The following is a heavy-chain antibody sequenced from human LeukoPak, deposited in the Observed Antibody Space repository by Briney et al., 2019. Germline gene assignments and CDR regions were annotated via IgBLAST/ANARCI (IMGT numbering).Heavy chain of an antibody. CDR1: RGSISSGSYY. CDR2: IYTSGST. CDR3: ARGGTYFDY. Sequence: PSETLSLTCTVSRGSISSGSYYWSWIRQPAGKGLEWIGRIYTSGSTNYNPSLKSRVTISVDTSKNQFSLKLSSVTAADTAVYYCARGGTYFDYWGQGTLVTVSS. J-gene: IGHJ4*02. V-gene: IGHV4-61*02.